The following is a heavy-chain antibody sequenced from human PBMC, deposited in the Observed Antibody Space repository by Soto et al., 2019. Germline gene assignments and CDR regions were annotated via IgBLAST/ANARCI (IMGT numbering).Heavy chain of an antibody. CDR1: GFTFSSYE. D-gene: IGHD3-9*01. CDR3: ATAGLIGTV. Sequence: QLVESGGGSVQPGRSLRLSCAPSGFTFSSYEMNWVRQAPGKGLEWVSYISVSGTMRFYADAVKGRFTISRDNTKKILYLQMNSLRAEDTALYYCATAGLIGTVWGQGTTVTVSS. CDR2: ISVSGTMR. J-gene: IGHJ6*02. V-gene: IGHV3-48*03.